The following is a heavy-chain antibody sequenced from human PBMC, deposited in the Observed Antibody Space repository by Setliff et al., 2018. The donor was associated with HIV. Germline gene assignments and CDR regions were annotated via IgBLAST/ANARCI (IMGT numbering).Heavy chain of an antibody. CDR1: GGTLSSYA. D-gene: IGHD6-6*01. CDR2: IIPISGTA. CDR3: ARDPTGGAARFDY. V-gene: IGHV1-69*06. Sequence: SVKVSCKASGGTLSSYAISWVRQAPGQGLEWMGRIIPISGTANNAQKFQGRVTITADKSTNTAYMELSSLKSEDTAVYYCARDPTGGAARFDYWGQGTLVTVSS. J-gene: IGHJ4*02.